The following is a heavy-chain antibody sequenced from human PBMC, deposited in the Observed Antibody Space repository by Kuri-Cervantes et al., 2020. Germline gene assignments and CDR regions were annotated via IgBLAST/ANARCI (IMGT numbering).Heavy chain of an antibody. CDR1: GYFIRSGNY. V-gene: IGHV4-38-2*01. CDR3: ARAPWVAATRYYYMDV. D-gene: IGHD2-15*01. Sequence: GSLRLSCAVSGYFIRSGNYWGWIRQTPGKGLEWIGSMYHSGSTYYNPSLKSRVTISVDTSKNQFSLKLSSVTAADTAVYYCARAPWVAATRYYYMDVWGKGTTVTVSS. CDR2: MYHSGST. J-gene: IGHJ6*03.